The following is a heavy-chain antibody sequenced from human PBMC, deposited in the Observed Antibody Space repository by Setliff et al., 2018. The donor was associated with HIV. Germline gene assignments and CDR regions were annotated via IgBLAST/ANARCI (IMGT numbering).Heavy chain of an antibody. Sequence: SETLSLTCTVSGGSISSSSYYWGWLRQPPGKGLEWIGSIYYSGSTYYNPSLKSRVTISVDTSKNQFSLKLSSVTAADTAVYYCARIGSGWSVGWFDPWGQGTLVPSPQ. D-gene: IGHD6-13*01. V-gene: IGHV4-39*07. CDR3: ARIGSGWSVGWFDP. CDR2: IYYSGST. J-gene: IGHJ5*02. CDR1: GGSISSSSYY.